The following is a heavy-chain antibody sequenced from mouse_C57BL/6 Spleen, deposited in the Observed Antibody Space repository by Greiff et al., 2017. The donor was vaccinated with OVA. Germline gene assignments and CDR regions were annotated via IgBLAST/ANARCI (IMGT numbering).Heavy chain of an antibody. CDR3: ARGGYDYVWFAY. CDR1: GYTFTDYY. CDR2: INPNNGGT. D-gene: IGHD2-4*01. Sequence: VQLQQSGPELVKPGASVKISCKASGYTFTDYYMNWVKQSHGKSLEWIGDINPNNGGTSYNQKFKGKATLTVDKSSSTAYMELRSLTSEDSAVYYCARGGYDYVWFAYWGKGTLVTVSA. J-gene: IGHJ3*01. V-gene: IGHV1-26*01.